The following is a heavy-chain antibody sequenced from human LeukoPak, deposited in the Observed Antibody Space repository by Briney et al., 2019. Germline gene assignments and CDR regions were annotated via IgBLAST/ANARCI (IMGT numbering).Heavy chain of an antibody. J-gene: IGHJ4*02. CDR3: SKDINIYDSSGYNHQVGFDY. Sequence: ASVKVSCKASGYTFTSYGISWERHAPGQGLEWMGWISAYNGNTNYAQKLQGRITMTTDTSTSTTYLELRKLRSDDTAVYYLSKDINIYDSSGYNHQVGFDYWGQGTLVSDSS. CDR1: GYTFTSYG. D-gene: IGHD3-22*01. CDR2: ISAYNGNT. V-gene: IGHV1-18*04.